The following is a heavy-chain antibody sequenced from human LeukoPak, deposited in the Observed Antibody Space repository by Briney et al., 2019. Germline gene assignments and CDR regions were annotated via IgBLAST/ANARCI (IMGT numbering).Heavy chain of an antibody. CDR3: AREEYYDFWSGYKPYGMDV. CDR2: INSDGSST. J-gene: IGHJ6*02. D-gene: IGHD3-3*01. V-gene: IGHV3-74*01. Sequence: PGGSLRLSCAASGFTFSSYWMHWVRQAPGKGLVWVSRINSDGSSTYYADSVKGRFTISRDNSKNTLYLQMNSLRAEDTAVYYCAREEYYDFWSGYKPYGMDVWGQGTTVTVSS. CDR1: GFTFSSYW.